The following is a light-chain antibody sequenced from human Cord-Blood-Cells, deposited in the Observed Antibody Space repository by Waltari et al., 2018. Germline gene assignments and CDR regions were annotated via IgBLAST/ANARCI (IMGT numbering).Light chain of an antibody. CDR3: QQYYSTPT. Sequence: DIVMTQSLDSLAVSLGERGTINCKSSQSVLYSSNNKNYLACYQRKPGQPPKLLIYWASTRESGVPDRFSGSGSGTDFTLTISSLQAEDVAVYYCQQYYSTPTFGQGTKLEIK. V-gene: IGKV4-1*01. J-gene: IGKJ2*01. CDR2: WAS. CDR1: QSVLYSSNNKNY.